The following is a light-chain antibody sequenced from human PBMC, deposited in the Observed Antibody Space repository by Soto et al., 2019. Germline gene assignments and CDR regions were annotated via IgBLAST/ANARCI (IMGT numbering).Light chain of an antibody. CDR1: QSISSS. V-gene: IGKV1D-12*01. Sequence: DIQMTQSPSSVSASVGDRVTITCRASQSISSSLAWYQQKPGKVPKLLIYGASSLQSGVPSRFSGSGSGTDFTLTITSLQPEDFATYYCQQDNSFPLTFGGGTKVDIK. CDR3: QQDNSFPLT. CDR2: GAS. J-gene: IGKJ4*01.